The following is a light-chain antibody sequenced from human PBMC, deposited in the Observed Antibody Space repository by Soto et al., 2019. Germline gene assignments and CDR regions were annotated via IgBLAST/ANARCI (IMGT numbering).Light chain of an antibody. V-gene: IGLV1-40*01. CDR1: RSNLGAGYD. Sequence: QSVLTQPPSVSGAPGQGVTISCTGTRSNLGAGYDVHWYQQFPGAAPKLLIYANNKRPSGVLDRFSGSKSGTSASLAITGLQAEDEADYYCCSYAGSSTSWLFGGGTQLTVL. CDR3: CSYAGSSTSWL. J-gene: IGLJ3*02. CDR2: ANN.